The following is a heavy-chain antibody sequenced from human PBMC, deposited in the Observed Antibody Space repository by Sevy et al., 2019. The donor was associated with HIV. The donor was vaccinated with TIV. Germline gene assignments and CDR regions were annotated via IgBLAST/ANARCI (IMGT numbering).Heavy chain of an antibody. CDR3: AREGPRIAQFDN. J-gene: IGHJ4*02. CDR1: GASISSNTYS. Sequence: SETLSLTCTVSGASISSNTYSWGWIRQPPGKDLDWIGSIYFSGSAYYNPSLKGRVTISVDTSKNQFSLKVRSVTATDTAVYYCAREGPRIAQFDNWGQGTLVTVSS. V-gene: IGHV4-39*02. CDR2: IYFSGSA. D-gene: IGHD6-13*01.